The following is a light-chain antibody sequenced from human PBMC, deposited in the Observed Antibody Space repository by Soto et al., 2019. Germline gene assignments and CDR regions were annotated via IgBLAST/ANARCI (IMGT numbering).Light chain of an antibody. V-gene: IGLV2-14*01. Sequence: SALTQPASVSGSPGQSITISCTGTSSNVGGYNYVSWYQQHPGKAPKLIIYEVSNRPSGVSDRFSGSKSGNTASLTISGLQAEDEADYYCGSYTTSSTLAVFGTGTKVTVL. CDR2: EVS. J-gene: IGLJ1*01. CDR1: SSNVGGYNY. CDR3: GSYTTSSTLAV.